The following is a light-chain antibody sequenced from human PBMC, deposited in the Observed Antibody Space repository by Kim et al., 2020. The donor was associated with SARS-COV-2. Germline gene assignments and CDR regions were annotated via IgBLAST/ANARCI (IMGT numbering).Light chain of an antibody. CDR2: GAS. CDR1: QGISIY. Sequence: DIQMTQSPSSLSASVGDRVTITCRASQGISIYLNWYQQKPGKAPNLLIYGASNLKSGVPSRFSGSGSGTDFTLTISSLQPEDVATYYCERYNRFPFTFGQGTKLDIK. V-gene: IGKV1-27*01. CDR3: ERYNRFPFT. J-gene: IGKJ2*01.